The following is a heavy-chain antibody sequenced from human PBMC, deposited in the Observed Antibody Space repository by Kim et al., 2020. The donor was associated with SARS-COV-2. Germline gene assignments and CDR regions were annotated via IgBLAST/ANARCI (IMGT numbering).Heavy chain of an antibody. V-gene: IGHV1-18*01. Sequence: ASVKVSCKASGYTFTNYGISWVRQAPGQGLEWMGWINAYNGNTNYPQKFQGRVSMTTDTSTSTAYMELRSLRSDDTAVYFCARDSQWLVRYYYHGMDVWGQGTSVTVSS. CDR1: GYTFTNYG. J-gene: IGHJ6*02. CDR3: ARDSQWLVRYYYHGMDV. D-gene: IGHD6-19*01. CDR2: INAYNGNT.